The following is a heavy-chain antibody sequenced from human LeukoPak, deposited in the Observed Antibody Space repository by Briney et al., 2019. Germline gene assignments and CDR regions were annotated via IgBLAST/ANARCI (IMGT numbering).Heavy chain of an antibody. CDR2: TNPNSGNT. D-gene: IGHD5-18*01. V-gene: IGHV1-8*01. CDR1: GYTFTSYD. Sequence: ASVKVSCKASGYTFTSYDINWVRQATGQGLEWMGWTNPNSGNTGYAQKFQGRVTMTRNTSISTAYMELSSLRSEDTAVYYCARGRKGYSYAQYYFDYWGQGTLVTVSS. CDR3: ARGRKGYSYAQYYFDY. J-gene: IGHJ4*02.